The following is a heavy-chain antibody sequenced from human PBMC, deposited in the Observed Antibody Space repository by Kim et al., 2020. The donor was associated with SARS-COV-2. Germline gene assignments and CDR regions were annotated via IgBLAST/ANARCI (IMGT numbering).Heavy chain of an antibody. V-gene: IGHV1-69*13. D-gene: IGHD3-9*01. CDR1: GGTFSSYA. CDR3: ARDSTSKRYFDWLNGAYYYYGMDV. J-gene: IGHJ6*02. Sequence: SVKVSCKASGGTFSSYAISWVRQAPGQGLEWMGGIIPIFGTANYAQKFQGRVTITADESTSTAYMELSSLRSEETAVYYCARDSTSKRYFDWLNGAYYYYGMDVWGQGTTVTVSS. CDR2: IIPIFGTA.